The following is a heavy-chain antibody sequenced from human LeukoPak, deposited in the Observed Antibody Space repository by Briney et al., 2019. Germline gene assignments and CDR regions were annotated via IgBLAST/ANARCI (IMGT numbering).Heavy chain of an antibody. J-gene: IGHJ4*02. CDR1: GFTFSSHS. CDR2: ISTSSSYI. Sequence: GGSLRLSCAASGFTFSSHSMNWVRQAPGKGLEWVSSISTSSSYIYYADSVKGRFTISRHNAKNSLYLQMNSLRAEDTAVYYCASADYSDYWGQGTLVTVSS. V-gene: IGHV3-21*01. CDR3: ASADYSDY.